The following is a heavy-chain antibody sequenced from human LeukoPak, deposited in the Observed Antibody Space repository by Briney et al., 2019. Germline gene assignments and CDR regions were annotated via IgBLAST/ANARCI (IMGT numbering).Heavy chain of an antibody. CDR3: ARGTWSSSIDY. V-gene: IGHV4-30-4*01. CDR1: GGSISSGYYY. J-gene: IGHJ4*02. D-gene: IGHD6-6*01. Sequence: TSETLSLTCTVSGGSISSGYYYWSWIRQPPGKGLEYIGYIYYGGTYYNPSPKSRVTISVDTSKNQFSLKLSSVTAADTAVYYCARGTWSSSIDYWGQGTLVTVSS. CDR2: IYYGGT.